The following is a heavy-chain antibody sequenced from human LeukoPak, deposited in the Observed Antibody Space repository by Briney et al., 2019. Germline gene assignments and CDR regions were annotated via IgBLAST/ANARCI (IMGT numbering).Heavy chain of an antibody. J-gene: IGHJ4*02. CDR3: AREAFYDSSGYYDF. Sequence: GGSLRLSCAASGFTFNDYYMSWIRQAPGKGLEWVSYISSSGSSIYYADSVKGRFTISRDIAKNSLYLQMNSLRAEDTAIYYCAREAFYDSSGYYDFWGQGTLVTVSS. D-gene: IGHD3-22*01. CDR1: GFTFNDYY. CDR2: ISSSGSSI. V-gene: IGHV3-11*01.